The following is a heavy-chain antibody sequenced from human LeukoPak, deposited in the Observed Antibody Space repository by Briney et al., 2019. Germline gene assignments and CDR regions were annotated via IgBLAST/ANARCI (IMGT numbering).Heavy chain of an antibody. Sequence: PGGSLRLSCVASGFTFSKNWMHWVRQAPGKGLVWVSRIQGDGSSTNYADSVKGRFSISRDNAKNTVYLQMNSLRAEDTGIYYCARGTSAGGPISPFDFWGQGTVVTVSS. V-gene: IGHV3-74*01. D-gene: IGHD6-13*01. CDR1: GFTFSKNW. CDR3: ARGTSAGGPISPFDF. CDR2: IQGDGSST. J-gene: IGHJ4*02.